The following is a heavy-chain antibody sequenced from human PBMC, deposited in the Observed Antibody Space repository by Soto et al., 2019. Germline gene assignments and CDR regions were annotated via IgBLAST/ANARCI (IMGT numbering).Heavy chain of an antibody. D-gene: IGHD2-15*01. CDR2: ISAYNGNT. CDR3: ARDDIVVVVAAGNWFEP. CDR1: GYTFTSYG. Sequence: GASVKVSCKASGYTFTSYGISWVRQAPGQGLEWMGWISAYNGNTNYAQKLQGRVTMTTDTSTSTAYMELRSLRSDDTAVYYCARDDIVVVVAAGNWFEPWGQGTLVTVSS. J-gene: IGHJ5*02. V-gene: IGHV1-18*01.